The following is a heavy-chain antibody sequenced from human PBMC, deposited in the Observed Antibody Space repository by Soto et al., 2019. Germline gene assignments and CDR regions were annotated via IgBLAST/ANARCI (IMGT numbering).Heavy chain of an antibody. V-gene: IGHV3-30-3*01. Sequence: SLTLACAASGFTFSSYAMHWVNHATGQGLEWVAVISYDGRNKYYADSVKGRFTISRDNSKNTLYLQMNSLRAEDTAGYYCAKVSGIGEPGMSDCFEAWGQGTMVTVPS. J-gene: IGHJ5*02. CDR2: ISYDGRNK. CDR3: AKVSGIGEPGMSDCFEA. CDR1: GFTFSSYA. D-gene: IGHD6-13*01.